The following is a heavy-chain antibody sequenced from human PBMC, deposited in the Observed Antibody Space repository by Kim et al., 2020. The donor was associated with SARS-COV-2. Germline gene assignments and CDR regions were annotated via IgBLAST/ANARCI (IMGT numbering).Heavy chain of an antibody. CDR3: ARDQYGGNSDYYYYGMDV. D-gene: IGHD2-21*02. V-gene: IGHV1-2*02. CDR2: INPNSGGT. J-gene: IGHJ6*02. Sequence: ASVKVSCKASGYTFTGYYMHWVRQAPGQGLEWMGWINPNSGGTNYAQKFQGRVTMTRDTSISTAYMELSRLRSDDTAVYYCARDQYGGNSDYYYYGMDVWGQGTTVTVSS. CDR1: GYTFTGYY.